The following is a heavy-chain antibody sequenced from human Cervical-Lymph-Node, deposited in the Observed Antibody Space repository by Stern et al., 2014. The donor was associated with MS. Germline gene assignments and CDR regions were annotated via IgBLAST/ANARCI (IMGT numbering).Heavy chain of an antibody. Sequence: MHLVQSGAEVKKAGESLKISCKGSGFNFSTFWIGWVRQMPGKRLEWMGIIYPGDSDSRYSPSFQGQVTISADKSINTAYLQWSSLKASDTAIYYCARSEGMVYYYYGMDVWGQGTTVTVS. CDR1: GFNFSTFW. CDR3: ARSEGMVYYYYGMDV. V-gene: IGHV5-51*01. J-gene: IGHJ6*02. CDR2: IYPGDSDS. D-gene: IGHD2-8*01.